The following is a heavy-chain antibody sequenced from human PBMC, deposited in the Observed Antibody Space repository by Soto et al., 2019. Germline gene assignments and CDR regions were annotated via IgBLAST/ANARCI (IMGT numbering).Heavy chain of an antibody. Sequence: RGSLGLGCAGSGFTFGDSYMSWIRQAPGKGLEWLSYISPGSRYPAYADSVKGRFTISRDNAKRSLYLQMMSLTAEDTAIYYCVRGGGGGLFDPWGQGTMVTVSS. V-gene: IGHV3-11*06. D-gene: IGHD2-15*01. J-gene: IGHJ5*02. CDR2: ISPGSRYP. CDR1: GFTFGDSY. CDR3: VRGGGGGLFDP.